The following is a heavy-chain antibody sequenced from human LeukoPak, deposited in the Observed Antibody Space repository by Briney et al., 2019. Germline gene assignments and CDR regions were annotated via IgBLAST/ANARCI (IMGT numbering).Heavy chain of an antibody. D-gene: IGHD2/OR15-2a*01. V-gene: IGHV1-18*01. J-gene: IGHJ3*02. CDR1: GYTFNNYG. CDR3: ARQTYRANIPGPHDAFDI. Sequence: ASMKVSCKSSGYTFNNYGISWERQAPGQGLEWMGWISGSKGNINSLQKLQGRVTMTTDTSTSKAYMELRSLRSDDTAVYYCARQTYRANIPGPHDAFDIWGQGTMVTVSS. CDR2: ISGSKGNI.